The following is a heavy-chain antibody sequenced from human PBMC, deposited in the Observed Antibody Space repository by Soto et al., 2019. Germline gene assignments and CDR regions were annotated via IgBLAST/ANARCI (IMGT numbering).Heavy chain of an antibody. CDR1: GGSISSGNYY. CDR2: MYYSGST. D-gene: IGHD5-12*01. Sequence: TLSLTCTVSGGSISSGNYYWTWIRQHPGKGLEWIGYMYYSGSTYYNPSLKSRAKISVDTSKNQFFLKLNSVTAADTAVYYCTRDLKGGHDWYFDFWGQGTLVTVSS. V-gene: IGHV4-31*03. CDR3: TRDLKGGHDWYFDF. J-gene: IGHJ4*02.